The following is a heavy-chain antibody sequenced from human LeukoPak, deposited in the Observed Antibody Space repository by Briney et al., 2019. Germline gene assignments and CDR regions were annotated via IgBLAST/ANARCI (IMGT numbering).Heavy chain of an antibody. CDR1: GFSFSGYA. Sequence: GGSLRLSCEASGFSFSGYAMSWVRRAPGKGLDWVSVVSDSGVNTYYADSVKGRFTISRDNSKYTLFLQMNSLGAEDTAIYYCARRLARSDVGRWSWSQGTLVIVSS. D-gene: IGHD2-15*01. CDR3: ARRLARSDVGRWS. V-gene: IGHV3-23*01. CDR2: VSDSGVNT. J-gene: IGHJ5*02.